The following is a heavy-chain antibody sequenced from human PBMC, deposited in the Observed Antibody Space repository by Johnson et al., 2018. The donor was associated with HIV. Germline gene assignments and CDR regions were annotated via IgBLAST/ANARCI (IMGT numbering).Heavy chain of an antibody. CDR1: GFTFSSYW. V-gene: IGHV3-7*01. J-gene: IGHJ3*02. Sequence: LVESGGGLVQPGGSLRLSCAASGFTFSSYWMSWVRQAPGKGLEWVANIKQDGSEKYYVDSVKGRFTISRDNSKNTLYRQMNSLRAEDTAVYYCARDGPWLQSQRDAFDIWGQGTMVTVSS. D-gene: IGHD5-24*01. CDR3: ARDGPWLQSQRDAFDI. CDR2: IKQDGSEK.